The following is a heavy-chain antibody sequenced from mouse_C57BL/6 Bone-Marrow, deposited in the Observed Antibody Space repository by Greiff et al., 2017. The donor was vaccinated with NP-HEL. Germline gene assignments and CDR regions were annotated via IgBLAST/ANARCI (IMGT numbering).Heavy chain of an antibody. CDR2: INYDGSST. J-gene: IGHJ3*01. V-gene: IGHV5-16*01. CDR1: GFTFSDYY. D-gene: IGHD3-2*02. CDR3: AREAQTAQATAWFAY. Sequence: EVQRVESEGGLVQPGSSMKLSCTASGFTFSDYYMAWVRQVPEKGLEWVANINYDGSSTYYLDSLKSRFIISRDNAKNILYLQMSSLKSEDTATYYCAREAQTAQATAWFAYWGQGTLVTVSA.